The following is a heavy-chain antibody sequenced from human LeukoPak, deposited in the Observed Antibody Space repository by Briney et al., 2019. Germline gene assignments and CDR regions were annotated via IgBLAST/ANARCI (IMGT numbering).Heavy chain of an antibody. D-gene: IGHD3-22*01. J-gene: IGHJ4*02. CDR1: GFTFSSYE. CDR3: VAVHYYDSSGYYLFDY. Sequence: GGSLRLSCAASGFTFSSYEMNWVRQAPGKGLEWVSYISSSGSTIYYADSVKGRFTISRDNAKNSLYLQMNSLRAEDTAVYYCVAVHYYDSSGYYLFDYWGQGTLVTVSS. V-gene: IGHV3-48*03. CDR2: ISSSGSTI.